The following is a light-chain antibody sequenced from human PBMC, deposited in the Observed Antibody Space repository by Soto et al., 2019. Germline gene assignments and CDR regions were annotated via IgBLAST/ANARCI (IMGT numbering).Light chain of an antibody. J-gene: IGKJ4*01. CDR1: QTVSNTY. V-gene: IGKV3-20*01. CDR3: QQYGALPPT. CDR2: GAS. Sequence: EIVLTQFPGALSLSPGERVTLSCRASQTVSNTYLAWYQQKSGQAPKFLIYGASNWANGIPDRFSGSGSGTDFTLTISRLEPEDFAVYYCQQYGALPPTFGGGTKVEIK.